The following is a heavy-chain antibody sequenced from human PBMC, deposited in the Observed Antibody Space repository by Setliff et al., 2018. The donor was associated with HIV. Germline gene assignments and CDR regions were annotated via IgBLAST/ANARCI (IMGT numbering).Heavy chain of an antibody. V-gene: IGHV3-74*01. CDR1: GFTFSTYC. CDR2: IDNYGSIT. CDR3: VRGLAAAGGYAMDV. Sequence: GGSLRLSCAASGFTFSTYCMHWVRQVPGKGLLWVSRIDNYGSITNYADSVKGRFTISRDNAKNMLYLQMNGLRAEDTAVYYCVRGLAAAGGYAMDVWGQGTTVTVSS. D-gene: IGHD6-13*01. J-gene: IGHJ6*02.